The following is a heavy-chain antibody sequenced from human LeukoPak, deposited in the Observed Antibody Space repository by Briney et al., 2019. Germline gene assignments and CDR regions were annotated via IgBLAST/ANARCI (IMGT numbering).Heavy chain of an antibody. D-gene: IGHD6-19*01. V-gene: IGHV3-64*03. CDR1: GFTFSNYA. Sequence: GGSLRLSCSASGFTFSNYAVNWVRQAPGKGLEYVSAISSDGGTTYYADSVKGRFTISRDNSKNTVLLRMSSLRGEDTAVYYCVRDQMPYNSGCLDYWGRGTLVTVSA. J-gene: IGHJ4*02. CDR2: ISSDGGTT. CDR3: VRDQMPYNSGCLDY.